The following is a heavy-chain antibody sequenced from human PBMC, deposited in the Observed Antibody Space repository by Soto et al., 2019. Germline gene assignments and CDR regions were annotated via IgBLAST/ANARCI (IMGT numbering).Heavy chain of an antibody. J-gene: IGHJ6*02. V-gene: IGHV1-69*01. CDR2: IIPIFGTA. Sequence: QVQLVQSGAEVKKPGSSVKVSCKASGGTFSSYAISWVRQAPGQGLEWMGGIIPIFGTANYAQKFQGRVTITADESTSTAYMELSSLISEDTAVYYCARDGRFGYCSSTSGYTKVVGDYYYGMDVWGQGTTVTVSS. CDR1: GGTFSSYA. CDR3: ARDGRFGYCSSTSGYTKVVGDYYYGMDV. D-gene: IGHD2-2*02.